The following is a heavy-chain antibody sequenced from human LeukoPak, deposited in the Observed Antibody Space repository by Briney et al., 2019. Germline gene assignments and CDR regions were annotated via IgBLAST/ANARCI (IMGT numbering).Heavy chain of an antibody. CDR2: ISLSSSTI. CDR1: GFTFSSYS. D-gene: IGHD7-27*01. J-gene: IGHJ4*02. V-gene: IGHV3-48*02. CDR3: ASMLTGSFDS. Sequence: HPGGSLRLSCAASGFTFSSYSMNWVRQAPGKGLEWVSYISLSSSTIYYADSVKGRFTISRDNAKNSLYLQMNSLRDEDTAVYYCASMLTGSFDSWGQGTLVSVSS.